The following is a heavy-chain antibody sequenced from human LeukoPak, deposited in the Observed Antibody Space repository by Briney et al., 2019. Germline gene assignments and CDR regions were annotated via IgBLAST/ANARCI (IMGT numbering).Heavy chain of an antibody. Sequence: GGSLRLSCAASGVIFSNYWMHWVRQTPGKGLVWVSRINRDGSSTSYADSVKGRFTISRDNAKNTLYLQMNSLRAEDTAVYHCTRGGGYSYGSFDYWGQGTLVTVSS. D-gene: IGHD5-18*01. J-gene: IGHJ4*02. CDR3: TRGGGYSYGSFDY. CDR1: GVIFSNYW. V-gene: IGHV3-74*01. CDR2: INRDGSST.